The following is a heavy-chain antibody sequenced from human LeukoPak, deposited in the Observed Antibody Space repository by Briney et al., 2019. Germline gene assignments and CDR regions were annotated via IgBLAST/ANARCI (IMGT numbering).Heavy chain of an antibody. V-gene: IGHV1-18*01. CDR2: ISAYNGNT. Sequence: GASVKVSCKASGYTFTSYGISWVRQAPGQGLEWMGWISAYNGNTNYAQKLQGRVTMTTDTSTSTAYMELRSLRSDDTAVYYCARDFEGIVVVITNGMDVWGQGTTVTVSS. CDR3: ARDFEGIVVVITNGMDV. D-gene: IGHD3-22*01. CDR1: GYTFTSYG. J-gene: IGHJ6*02.